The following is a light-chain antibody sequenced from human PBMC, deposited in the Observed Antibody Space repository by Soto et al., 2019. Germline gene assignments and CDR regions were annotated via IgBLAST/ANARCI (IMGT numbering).Light chain of an antibody. V-gene: IGLV1-47*02. Sequence: QSVLTQRPSASGTPGQRVTISCSGSSSNIGSNYVYWYQHLPGTAPKLLIYSNNRRPSGVPDRFSGSKSGTSDSLAISGLRSEDEADYYCASWDDSLSGVIFGGGTKLTVL. J-gene: IGLJ2*01. CDR1: SSNIGSNY. CDR2: SNN. CDR3: ASWDDSLSGVI.